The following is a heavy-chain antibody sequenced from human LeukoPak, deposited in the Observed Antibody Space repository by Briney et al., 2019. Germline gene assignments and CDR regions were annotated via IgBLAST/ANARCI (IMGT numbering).Heavy chain of an antibody. Sequence: PGRSLRLSCAASGFTFSSYGMHWVRQAPGKGLEWVAVISYDGSNKYYADSVKGRFTISRDNSKNTLYLQMNSLRAEDTAVYYCAKGVVGDYRGQGTLVTVSS. CDR3: AKGVVGDY. J-gene: IGHJ4*02. CDR2: ISYDGSNK. V-gene: IGHV3-30*18. D-gene: IGHD1-26*01. CDR1: GFTFSSYG.